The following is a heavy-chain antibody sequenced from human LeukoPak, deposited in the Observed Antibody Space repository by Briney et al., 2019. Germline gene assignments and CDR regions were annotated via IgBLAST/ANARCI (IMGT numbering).Heavy chain of an antibody. V-gene: IGHV3-30*18. CDR3: AKGRRGLGYFDY. J-gene: IGHJ4*02. CDR2: LSYEGSNE. CDR1: GFTFSNYG. Sequence: GGSLRLSCAASGFTFSNYGMHWVRQAPGKGLGWVADLSYEGSNEYYAGSVKGRFSISRDNSKNTLYLQMNSLRVDDTAVYYCAKGRRGLGYFDYWGQGTLVTVSS.